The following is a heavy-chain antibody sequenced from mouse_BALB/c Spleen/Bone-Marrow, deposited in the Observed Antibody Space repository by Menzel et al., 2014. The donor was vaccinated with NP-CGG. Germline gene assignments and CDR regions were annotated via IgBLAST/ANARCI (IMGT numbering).Heavy chain of an antibody. J-gene: IGHJ1*01. CDR1: GFTFSSYG. D-gene: IGHD1-1*01. CDR2: INNNGGST. V-gene: IGHV5-6-3*01. CDR3: ARVYGWYFDV. Sequence: EVQLVESGGGLVQPGGSLKLSCVASGFTFSSYGMSWVRQTPDKRLELVATINNNGGSTYYPDSVKGQFTISRDNAKNTLYLQVSSLKSEDTAMYYCARVYGWYFDVWGAGTTVTVSS.